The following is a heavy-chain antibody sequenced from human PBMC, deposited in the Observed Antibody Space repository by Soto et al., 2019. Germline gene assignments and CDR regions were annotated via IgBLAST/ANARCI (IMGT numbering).Heavy chain of an antibody. V-gene: IGHV5-51*01. D-gene: IGHD3-22*01. CDR1: GYSFTSYW. J-gene: IGHJ4*02. Sequence: GAEVKKPGESLKISCKGSGYSFTSYWIGWVRKMPGKGLEWMGIIYPGDSDTRYSSSFQGQVTISADKSISTAYLQWSSLKASDTAMYYCARHSLYYDSSGYVVFYYWGQGTLVTVSS. CDR2: IYPGDSDT. CDR3: ARHSLYYDSSGYVVFYY.